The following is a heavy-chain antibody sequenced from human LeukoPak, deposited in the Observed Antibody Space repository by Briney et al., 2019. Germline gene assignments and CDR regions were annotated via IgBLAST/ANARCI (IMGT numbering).Heavy chain of an antibody. V-gene: IGHV1-2*02. CDR1: GYTFSGYY. CDR2: INPNSGGT. D-gene: IGHD1-26*01. Sequence: ASAKVSCKASGYTFSGYYIHWVRQAPGQGLEWMGWINPNSGGTNYAQKFQGRVTMTRDTSISTVYMEMSRLRYDDTAVYYCARPYFQWELRYWGPGTLVTVSS. CDR3: ARPYFQWELRY. J-gene: IGHJ4*02.